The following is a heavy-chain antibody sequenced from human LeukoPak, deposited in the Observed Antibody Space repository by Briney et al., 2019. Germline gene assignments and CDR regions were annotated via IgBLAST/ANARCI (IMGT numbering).Heavy chain of an antibody. D-gene: IGHD5-24*01. CDR2: INHSGST. V-gene: IGHV4-34*01. CDR3: ARGEMATVFL. J-gene: IGHJ4*02. Sequence: PSETLSLTCAVYGGSFSGYYWSWIRQPPGKGLEWIGEINHSGSTNYNPSLKSRVTISVDPSKTQFSLRLNSVTAADTAVYFCARGEMATVFLWGQGTLVTVSS. CDR1: GGSFSGYY.